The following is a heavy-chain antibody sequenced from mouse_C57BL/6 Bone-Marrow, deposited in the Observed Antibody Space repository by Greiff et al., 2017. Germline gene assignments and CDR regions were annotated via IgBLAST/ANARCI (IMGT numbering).Heavy chain of an antibody. CDR3: AREKSYGNYYFDY. J-gene: IGHJ2*01. Sequence: QVQLQQPGAELVKPGASVKLSCKASGYTFTSYWMHWVKQRPGQGLEWIGMIHPNSGSTNYNEKFKSKATLTVDKSSSTAYMQLSSLTSEDSAVYYCAREKSYGNYYFDYWGQGTTRTGSS. V-gene: IGHV1-64*01. CDR2: IHPNSGST. D-gene: IGHD2-1*01. CDR1: GYTFTSYW.